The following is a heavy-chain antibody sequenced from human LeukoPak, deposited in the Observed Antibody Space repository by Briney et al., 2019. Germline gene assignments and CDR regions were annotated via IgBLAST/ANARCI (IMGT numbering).Heavy chain of an antibody. Sequence: SETLSLTCTVSGVSISSSNSYWGWIRQPPGKGLEWIGSIYYSGNTYYNASLKSQVSISIDTSKNQFSLRLTSVTAADTAVYYCARGLRGRYYGSGRSPFDYWGQGTLVTVSS. J-gene: IGHJ4*02. V-gene: IGHV4-39*01. CDR2: IYYSGNT. CDR1: GVSISSSNSY. D-gene: IGHD3-10*01. CDR3: ARGLRGRYYGSGRSPFDY.